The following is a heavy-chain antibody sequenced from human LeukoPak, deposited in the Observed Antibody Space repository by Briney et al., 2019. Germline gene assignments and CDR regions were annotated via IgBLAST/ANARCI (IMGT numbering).Heavy chain of an antibody. D-gene: IGHD5/OR15-5a*01. CDR2: IRFDGSNK. CDR3: ARQIGVSIDY. V-gene: IGHV3-30*02. CDR1: RFTFGSFD. J-gene: IGHJ4*02. Sequence: PGGSLRLSCAASRFTFGSFDMHWVRQAPGKGLEWVTFIRFDGSNKYYADSVKGRFTISRDNSKNTLYLQRSSLRPEDTAVYYCARQIGVSIDYWGQGTLVTVSS.